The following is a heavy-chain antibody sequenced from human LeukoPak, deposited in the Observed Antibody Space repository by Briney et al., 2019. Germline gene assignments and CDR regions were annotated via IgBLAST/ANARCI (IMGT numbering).Heavy chain of an antibody. CDR1: GYTFTSYA. Sequence: ASVKVSCKASGYTFTSYAMHWVRQAPGQRLEWMGWINAGNGNTKYSQKFQGRVTITRDTSASTAYMELSSLRSEDTAVYYCASSVPLYYYESSGYYRGSYYYGMDVWGKGTTVTVSS. J-gene: IGHJ6*04. CDR2: INAGNGNT. CDR3: ASSVPLYYYESSGYYRGSYYYGMDV. V-gene: IGHV1-3*01. D-gene: IGHD3-22*01.